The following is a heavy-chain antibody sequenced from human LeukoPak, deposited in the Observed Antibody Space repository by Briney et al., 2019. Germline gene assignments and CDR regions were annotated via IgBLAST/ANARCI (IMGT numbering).Heavy chain of an antibody. V-gene: IGHV1-18*01. CDR3: AREVNYGMDV. Sequence: VASVKVSCKASGYTFTTYGITWVRQAPGQGLEWMGWISAYNGNTNYAQSLQGRVTMTTDTSTSTAYMEVRSLRSDDTGVYYCAREVNYGMDVWGQGTTVTVSS. J-gene: IGHJ6*02. CDR1: GYTFTTYG. D-gene: IGHD4-23*01. CDR2: ISAYNGNT.